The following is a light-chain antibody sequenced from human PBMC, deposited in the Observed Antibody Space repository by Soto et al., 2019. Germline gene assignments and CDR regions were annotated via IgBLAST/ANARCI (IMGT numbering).Light chain of an antibody. CDR1: QDISKY. J-gene: IGKJ4*01. CDR2: DVF. Sequence: DIQMTQSASSLPASVGDTVTISCQASQDISKYLNWFQQKPGKAPKLLIYDVFNVETGVPSRFSGLGSGTDFTLIISNLQHEDFATDYFQQYDQFPITFGGGTKVDI. V-gene: IGKV1-33*01. CDR3: QQYDQFPIT.